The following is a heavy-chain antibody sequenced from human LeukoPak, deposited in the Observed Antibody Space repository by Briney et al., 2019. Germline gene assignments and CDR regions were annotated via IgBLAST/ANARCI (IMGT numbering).Heavy chain of an antibody. V-gene: IGHV4-4*07. D-gene: IGHD3-3*01. CDR2: IYTSGST. Sequence: PSETLSLTCTVSGGSISSYYWSWIRQPAGKGLEWIGRIYTSGSTNYNPSLKSRVTTSVDTSKNQFSLKLSSVTAADTAVYYCAREGFWSGYSRYFDYWGQGTLVTVSS. CDR3: AREGFWSGYSRYFDY. CDR1: GGSISSYY. J-gene: IGHJ4*02.